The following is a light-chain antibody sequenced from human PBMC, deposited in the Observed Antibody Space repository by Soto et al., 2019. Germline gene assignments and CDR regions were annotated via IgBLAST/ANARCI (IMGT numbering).Light chain of an antibody. CDR1: SSNIGAGYD. CDR3: PSFDSSLSGSV. J-gene: IGLJ2*01. CDR2: GNI. Sequence: QSVLTQPPSVSGAPGQRVTISCTGSSSNIGAGYDVHWYQQLPGTAPKLLIYGNINRPSGVPDRFSASKSGTSASLAITGLQAEDEADYYCPSFDSSLSGSVFGGGTKLTVL. V-gene: IGLV1-40*01.